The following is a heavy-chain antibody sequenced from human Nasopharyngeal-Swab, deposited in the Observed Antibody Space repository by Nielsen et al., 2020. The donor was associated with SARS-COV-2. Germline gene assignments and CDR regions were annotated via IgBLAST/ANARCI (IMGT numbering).Heavy chain of an antibody. V-gene: IGHV3-48*04. J-gene: IGHJ4*02. CDR1: GFTFRSYI. D-gene: IGHD3-10*01. Sequence: GESLKISCAASGFTFRSYILNLVRQAPGKGLEWVSYISSSSSTIYYADSVKGRFTISRDNAKNSLYLQMNSLRAEDTAVYYCARDLVRGDLDYWGQGTLVTVSS. CDR2: ISSSSSTI. CDR3: ARDLVRGDLDY.